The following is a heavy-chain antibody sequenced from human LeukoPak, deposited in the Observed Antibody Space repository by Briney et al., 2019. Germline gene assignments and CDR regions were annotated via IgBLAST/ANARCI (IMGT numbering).Heavy chain of an antibody. CDR3: ARAKVVITSGWFDP. CDR2: INHSGST. D-gene: IGHD3-22*01. Sequence: SETLSLTCAVYGGSFSGYYWSWIRQPPGKGLEWIGEINHSGSTNYNPSLKSRVTISVDTSKNQFSLKLSSVTAADTAVYYCARAKVVITSGWFDPWGQGTLVTVSS. V-gene: IGHV4-34*01. J-gene: IGHJ5*02. CDR1: GGSFSGYY.